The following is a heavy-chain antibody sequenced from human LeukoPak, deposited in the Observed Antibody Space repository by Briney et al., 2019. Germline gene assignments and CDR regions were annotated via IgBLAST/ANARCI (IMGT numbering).Heavy chain of an antibody. D-gene: IGHD3-22*01. Sequence: SETLSLTCTVSGGSISSSSYYWGWIRQPPGKGLEWIGSIYYSGSTYYSPSLKSRVTISVDTSKNQFSLKLSSVTAADTAVYYCARESDSSGYSGYFDYWGQGTVVTVSS. CDR1: GGSISSSSYY. CDR3: ARESDSSGYSGYFDY. J-gene: IGHJ4*02. CDR2: IYYSGST. V-gene: IGHV4-39*07.